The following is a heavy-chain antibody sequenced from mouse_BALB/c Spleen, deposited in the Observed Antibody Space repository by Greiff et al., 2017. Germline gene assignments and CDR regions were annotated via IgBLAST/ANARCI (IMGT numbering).Heavy chain of an antibody. CDR2: INSNGGST. CDR3: ARDSAWFAY. CDR1: GFTFSSYG. V-gene: IGHV5-6-3*01. Sequence: EVKLQESGGGLVQPGGSLKLSCAASGFTFSSYGMSWVRQTPDKRLELVATINSNGGSTYYPDSVKGRFTISRDNAKNTLYLQMSSLKSEDTAMYYCARDSAWFAYWGQGTLVTVSA. J-gene: IGHJ3*01.